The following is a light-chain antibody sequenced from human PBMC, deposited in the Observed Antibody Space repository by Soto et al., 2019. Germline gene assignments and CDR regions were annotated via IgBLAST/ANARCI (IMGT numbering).Light chain of an antibody. CDR2: DTS. J-gene: IGKJ5*01. CDR1: QSINSNY. V-gene: IGKV3D-20*01. Sequence: EIVLTQSPATLSLSPGERATLSCGASQSINSNYLARYPQKPGLAPRLLIYDTSRRAPGIPDRLTGIGCGTDFTPTIIRLEPEDSAIYYCQQYGSSPTFGQGKRLESK. CDR3: QQYGSSPT.